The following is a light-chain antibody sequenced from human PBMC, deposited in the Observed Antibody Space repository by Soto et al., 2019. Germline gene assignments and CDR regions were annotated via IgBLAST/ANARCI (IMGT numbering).Light chain of an antibody. V-gene: IGKV3-20*01. CDR1: QSVGSIY. CDR3: QQYGSSPRT. CDR2: GAS. Sequence: EIVMTQSPATLSLSPGERATLSCRASQSVGSIYLAWYQQKPGQAPRLLIHGASNRASGIPDRFSGSGSGTDFTLTISRLEPEDFAVYYCQQYGSSPRTFGQGTKVDIK. J-gene: IGKJ1*01.